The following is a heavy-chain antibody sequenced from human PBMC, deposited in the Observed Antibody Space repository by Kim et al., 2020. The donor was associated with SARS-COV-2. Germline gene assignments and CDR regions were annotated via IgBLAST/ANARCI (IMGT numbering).Heavy chain of an antibody. CDR3: ARTVLRFLEWHDY. V-gene: IGHV4-34*01. J-gene: IGHJ4*02. CDR2: INHSGST. D-gene: IGHD3-3*01. CDR1: GGSFSGYY. Sequence: SETLSLTCAVYGGSFSGYYWSWIRQPPGKGLEWIGEINHSGSTNYNPSLKSRVTISVDTSKNQFSLKLSSVTAADTAVYYCARTVLRFLEWHDYWGQGTLVTVSS.